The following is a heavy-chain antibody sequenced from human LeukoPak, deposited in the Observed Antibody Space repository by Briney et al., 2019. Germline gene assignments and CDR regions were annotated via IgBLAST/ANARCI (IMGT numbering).Heavy chain of an antibody. J-gene: IGHJ4*02. V-gene: IGHV3-21*01. CDR3: ARALRYLDWFYYFDS. D-gene: IGHD3-9*01. CDR2: ISSGSTYI. Sequence: PGGSLRLSCAASGFSFGDFSMNWVRQAPGKGLEWVSSISSGSTYIDYADSMKGRFTISRDNAKNSLYLQMNSLRAEDTAVYYCARALRYLDWFYYFDSWGQGTPVTVS. CDR1: GFSFGDFS.